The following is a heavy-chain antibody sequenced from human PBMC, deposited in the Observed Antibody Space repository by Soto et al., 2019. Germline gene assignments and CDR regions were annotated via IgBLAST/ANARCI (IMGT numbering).Heavy chain of an antibody. J-gene: IGHJ6*02. Sequence: PSETLSLTCAVSGYSISSGYYWGWIRQPPGKGLEWIGSIYHSGSTYYNPSLESRVTISVDTSKNQFSLKLSSVTAADTAVYYCARSSGSYYYYYGMDVWGQGTTVTVSS. CDR3: ARSSGSYYYYYGMDV. V-gene: IGHV4-38-2*01. CDR1: GYSISSGYY. CDR2: IYHSGST. D-gene: IGHD1-26*01.